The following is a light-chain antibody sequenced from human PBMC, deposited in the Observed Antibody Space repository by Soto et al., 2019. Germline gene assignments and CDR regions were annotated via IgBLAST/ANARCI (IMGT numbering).Light chain of an antibody. CDR2: DAF. V-gene: IGKV3-20*01. Sequence: VVLTNCAGTVSWSTGEIATLSCRASQSVSTSYVAWYQQKFGQAPRLLIYDAFSRATGIPDRFSASGSGTDFTLTISRLEPEDFTVYYRQQYKTFGQGTKVDIK. CDR1: QSVSTSY. CDR3: QQYKT. J-gene: IGKJ1*01.